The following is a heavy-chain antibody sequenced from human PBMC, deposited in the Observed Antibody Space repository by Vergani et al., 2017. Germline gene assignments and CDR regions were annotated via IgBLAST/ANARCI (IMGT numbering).Heavy chain of an antibody. J-gene: IGHJ6*02. Sequence: QVQLVQSGAEVKKPGASVKVSCKASGYTFTKFGITWVRQAPGQGLQWMGWISAYNANTNFAQKLQGRVFMTTDTSTRTAYMELRSLRSDDTAVYYCARDPLYSTTWPFLLLDMDVWGQGTTVTVSS. D-gene: IGHD6-13*01. V-gene: IGHV1-18*01. CDR2: ISAYNANT. CDR3: ARDPLYSTTWPFLLLDMDV. CDR1: GYTFTKFG.